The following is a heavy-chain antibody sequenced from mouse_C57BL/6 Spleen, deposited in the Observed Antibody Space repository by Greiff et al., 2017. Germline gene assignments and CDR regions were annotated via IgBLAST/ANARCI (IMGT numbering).Heavy chain of an antibody. J-gene: IGHJ4*01. D-gene: IGHD1-1*01. CDR3: TTPFTTVRVDY. CDR2: IDPENGDT. CDR1: GFNIKDDY. Sequence: EVKLQESGAELVRPGASVKLSCTASGFNIKDDYMHWVKQRPEQGLEWIGWIDPENGDTEYASKFQGKATITADTSSNTAYLQLSSLTSEDTAVYYCTTPFTTVRVDYWGQGTSVTVSS. V-gene: IGHV14-4*01.